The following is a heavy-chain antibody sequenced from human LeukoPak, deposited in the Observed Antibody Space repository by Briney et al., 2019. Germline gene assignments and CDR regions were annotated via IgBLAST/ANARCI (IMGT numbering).Heavy chain of an antibody. V-gene: IGHV4-38-2*02. Sequence: SETLSLTCTVSGFTSNSGYYWGWIRQSPGKGLEWIGSIYQSGTTYYNAFLKSRVTISLDTSRKQFSLQLTSVTAADTAIYYCARAYDYGDYDEDLGFDYWGQGTLVTVSS. D-gene: IGHD4-17*01. CDR2: IYQSGTT. CDR3: ARAYDYGDYDEDLGFDY. J-gene: IGHJ4*02. CDR1: GFTSNSGYY.